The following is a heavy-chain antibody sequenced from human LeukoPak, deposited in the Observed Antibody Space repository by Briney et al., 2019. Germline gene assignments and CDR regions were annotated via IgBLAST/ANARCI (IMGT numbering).Heavy chain of an antibody. CDR2: INPNSGGT. CDR3: ARGPYGSGSYYRRGGFDY. Sequence: ASVKASCKASGYTFTGYYMHWVRQAPGQGLEWMGWINPNSGGTNYAQKFQGRVTMTRDTSISTAYMELSRLRSDDTAVYYCARGPYGSGSYYRRGGFDYWGQGTLVTVSS. V-gene: IGHV1-2*02. J-gene: IGHJ4*02. D-gene: IGHD3-10*01. CDR1: GYTFTGYY.